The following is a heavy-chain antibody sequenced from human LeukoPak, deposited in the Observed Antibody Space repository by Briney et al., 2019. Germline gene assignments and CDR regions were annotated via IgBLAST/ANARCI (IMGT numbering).Heavy chain of an antibody. CDR1: GYTFTSYY. D-gene: IGHD3-10*01. Sequence: GASVKASCKASGYTFTSYYMHWVRQAPGQGLEWMGRINPNSGGTNYAQTFQGRVTMTRDTSISTAYMELSRLRSDDTAVYYCARERYYGSGSYYNRWGQGTLVTXX. J-gene: IGHJ4*02. V-gene: IGHV1-2*06. CDR2: INPNSGGT. CDR3: ARERYYGSGSYYNR.